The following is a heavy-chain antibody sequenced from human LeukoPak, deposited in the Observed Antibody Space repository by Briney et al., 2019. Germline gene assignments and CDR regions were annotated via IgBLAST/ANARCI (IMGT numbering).Heavy chain of an antibody. Sequence: VASAEVSCNASGYTFTSYDINWVRQATGQGLEWMGWMNPNSGNTGYAQKFQGRVTMTRNTSISTAYMELSSLRSEDTAVYYCARRQYCSSTSCYSYYYYYYMDVWGKGTTVTVSS. CDR2: MNPNSGNT. D-gene: IGHD2-2*02. CDR1: GYTFTSYD. J-gene: IGHJ6*03. CDR3: ARRQYCSSTSCYSYYYYYYMDV. V-gene: IGHV1-8*01.